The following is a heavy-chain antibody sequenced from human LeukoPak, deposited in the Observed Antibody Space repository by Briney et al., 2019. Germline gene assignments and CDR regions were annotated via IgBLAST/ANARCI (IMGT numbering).Heavy chain of an antibody. CDR1: GGSISSYY. D-gene: IGHD5-18*01. CDR2: IYYSGRT. Sequence: SETLSLTCSVSGGSISSYYWSWIRQPPGKGLEWLGYIYYSGRTNYNPSLKSRVTISVDTSKNQFSLTLSSVTAADTPVYYCARGQKYRNGYTVTELGSGYFDYWGQGTLVTVSS. J-gene: IGHJ4*02. V-gene: IGHV4-59*01. CDR3: ARGQKYRNGYTVTELGSGYFDY.